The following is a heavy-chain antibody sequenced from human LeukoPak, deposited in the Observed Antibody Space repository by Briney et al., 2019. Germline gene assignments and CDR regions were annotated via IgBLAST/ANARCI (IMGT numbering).Heavy chain of an antibody. D-gene: IGHD3-22*01. Sequence: GGSLRLSCAASGFTFSDYYMSWIRQAPGKGLEWVSYISSSGSTIYYADSVKGRFTISRDNAKNSLYLQMNSLRAEDTAVYYCAREIGRGTYYYDSSGYFEDYWGQGTLVTVSS. CDR1: GFTFSDYY. V-gene: IGHV3-11*01. CDR2: ISSSGSTI. CDR3: AREIGRGTYYYDSSGYFEDY. J-gene: IGHJ4*02.